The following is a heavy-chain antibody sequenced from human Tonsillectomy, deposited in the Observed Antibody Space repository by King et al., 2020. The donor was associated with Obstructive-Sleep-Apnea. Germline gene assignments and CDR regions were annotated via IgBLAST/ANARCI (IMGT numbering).Heavy chain of an antibody. J-gene: IGHJ6*02. D-gene: IGHD3-9*01. CDR1: GYSFTSNG. CDR3: ARQGEYFDFNYYYYGMDV. CDR2: IYPGDSDT. V-gene: IGHV5-51*01. Sequence: VQLVESGAEVKKPGESLKISCKGDGYSFTSNGIVWGRQMPGKGLEWIGIIYPGDSDTRYSPSFQGQVTISADMSISTAYLQWSSLKASDTAMYYCARQGEYFDFNYYYYGMDVWGQGTTVTVSS.